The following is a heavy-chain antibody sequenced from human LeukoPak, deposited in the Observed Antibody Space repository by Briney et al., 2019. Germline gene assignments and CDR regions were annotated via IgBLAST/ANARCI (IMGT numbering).Heavy chain of an antibody. Sequence: GGFLRLSCAASGFTVSSNYMSWVRQAPGKGLEWVSVIYSGGSTYYADSVKGRFTISRDNSKNTLYLQMNSLRAEDTAVYYCARDSEQQLLNTVGYWGQGTLVTVSS. CDR3: ARDSEQQLLNTVGY. CDR1: GFTVSSNY. D-gene: IGHD6-13*01. CDR2: IYSGGST. V-gene: IGHV3-53*01. J-gene: IGHJ4*02.